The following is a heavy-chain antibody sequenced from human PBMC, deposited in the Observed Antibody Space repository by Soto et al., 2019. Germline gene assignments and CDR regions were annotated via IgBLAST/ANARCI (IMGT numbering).Heavy chain of an antibody. V-gene: IGHV1-69*01. CDR3: ARYGPTRGSDYYYYYGMDV. Sequence: QVQLVQSGAEVKKPGSSVKVSCKASGGTFSSYAISWVRQATGQRIGWKGGIIPIFGTANYAQKFQGRVTITADESTSPAYMELSSLRSEDTAVYYCARYGPTRGSDYYYYYGMDVWGQGTTFTVAS. D-gene: IGHD1-26*01. CDR1: GGTFSSYA. J-gene: IGHJ6*02. CDR2: IIPIFGTA.